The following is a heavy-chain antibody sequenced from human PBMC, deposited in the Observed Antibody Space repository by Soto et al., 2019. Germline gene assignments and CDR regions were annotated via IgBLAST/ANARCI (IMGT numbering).Heavy chain of an antibody. CDR3: ARDKINGIFDY. D-gene: IGHD2-8*01. Sequence: XXTLSLTCAVYCGSFNGYYWTWIRQPPGTGVEGMGXINHSXRPNSNKPLKXXVTLSVDXXXNQFSLTMTSVTAADTAVYYCARDKINGIFDYWGQGTLVTVSS. CDR1: CGSFNGYY. J-gene: IGHJ4*02. V-gene: IGHV4-34*01. CDR2: INHSXRP.